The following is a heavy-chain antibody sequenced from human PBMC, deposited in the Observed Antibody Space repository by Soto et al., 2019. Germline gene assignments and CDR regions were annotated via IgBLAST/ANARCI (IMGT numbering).Heavy chain of an antibody. D-gene: IGHD6-6*01. CDR2: IYYSGST. Sequence: SETLSLTCTVSGGSISSYYWSWIRQPPGKGLEWIGYIYYSGSTNYNPSLKSRVTISVDTSKNQFSLKLSSVTAADTAVYYCGRARWGDSRSSVWFDPWGQGTLVTVSS. V-gene: IGHV4-59*01. CDR3: GRARWGDSRSSVWFDP. CDR1: GGSISSYY. J-gene: IGHJ5*02.